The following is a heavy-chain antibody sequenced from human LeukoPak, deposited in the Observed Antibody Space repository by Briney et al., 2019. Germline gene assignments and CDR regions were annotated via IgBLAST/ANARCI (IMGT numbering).Heavy chain of an antibody. V-gene: IGHV3-74*01. J-gene: IGHJ4*02. CDR3: ARQTTVVTMRD. CDR1: GFTFSSYW. D-gene: IGHD4-23*01. Sequence: GGSLRLSCAASGFTFSSYWMHWVRQAPGKGLVWVSRINSDGSSTSYADSVKGRFTTSRDNAKNTLYLQMNCLRAEDTAVYYCARQTTVVTMRDWGQGTLVSVSS. CDR2: INSDGSST.